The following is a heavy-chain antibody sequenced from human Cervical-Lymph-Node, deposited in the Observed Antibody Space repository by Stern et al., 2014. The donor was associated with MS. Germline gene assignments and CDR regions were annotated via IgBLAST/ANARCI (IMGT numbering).Heavy chain of an antibody. D-gene: IGHD2/OR15-2a*01. V-gene: IGHV3-15*01. CDR1: GFTLSNAW. Sequence: EVQLVESGGGLVKPGGSLRLSCAVSGFTLSNAWMSWVRQVPGKGLEWVARIKTRAQGGTTDYAAPVKGRFTISRDDSENTLYLQMNSLKTEDTAVYYCTTLSMPLVHDEFWGQGALVTVSS. CDR3: TTLSMPLVHDEF. CDR2: IKTRAQGGTT. J-gene: IGHJ4*02.